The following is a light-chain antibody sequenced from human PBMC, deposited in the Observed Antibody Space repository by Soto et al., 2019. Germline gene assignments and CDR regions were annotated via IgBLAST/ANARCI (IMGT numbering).Light chain of an antibody. J-gene: IGLJ1*01. V-gene: IGLV2-14*03. CDR2: DVS. CDR1: SSDVGGYSY. Sequence: QSALTQPASVSGSPGQSITISCTGTSSDVGGYSYISWYQHNPGRAPKLMIYDVSNRPSGVSDRFSGSKSGNTASLTISRLQAEDEADYYCSSYTTSNTYVFGSGTKLTVL. CDR3: SSYTTSNTYV.